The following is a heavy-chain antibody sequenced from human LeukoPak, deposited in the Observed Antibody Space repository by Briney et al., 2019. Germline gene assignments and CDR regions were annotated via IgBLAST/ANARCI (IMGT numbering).Heavy chain of an antibody. CDR1: GGSISSSSYY. Sequence: SETLSLTCTVSGGSISSSSYYWSWIRQPPGKGLEWIGYIYYSGSTNYSPSLKSRVTISVDTSKNQFSLKLSSVTAADTAVYYCARTHHITIFSATFDPWGQGTLVTVSS. CDR3: ARTHHITIFSATFDP. V-gene: IGHV4-61*01. CDR2: IYYSGST. J-gene: IGHJ5*02. D-gene: IGHD3-3*01.